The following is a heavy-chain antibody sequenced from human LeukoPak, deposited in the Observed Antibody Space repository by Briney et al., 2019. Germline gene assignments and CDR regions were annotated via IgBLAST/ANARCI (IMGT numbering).Heavy chain of an antibody. D-gene: IGHD4-17*01. Sequence: PSETLSLTCTVSGGSISSYYWSWIRQPPGKGLEWIGYIYYSGSTNYNTSLKSRVTISVDTSKNQFSLKLSSVTAADTAVYYCARVPHDYGAYYYYYGMDVWGQGTTVTVSS. CDR2: IYYSGST. J-gene: IGHJ6*02. CDR3: ARVPHDYGAYYYYYGMDV. V-gene: IGHV4-59*01. CDR1: GGSISSYY.